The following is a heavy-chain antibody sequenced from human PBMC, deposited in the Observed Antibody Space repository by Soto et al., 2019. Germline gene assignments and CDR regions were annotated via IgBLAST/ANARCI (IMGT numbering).Heavy chain of an antibody. CDR2: IYYSGST. Sequence: SETLSLTSTVSDGSISSYYWILIRQPPGKGLEWIGYIYYSGSTDYNPSLKSRVTISVDTSKNQFSLKLSSVTAADTAVYYCAREAVVVTAAGTFDIWGQGTMVTVSS. CDR1: DGSISSYY. V-gene: IGHV4-59*01. CDR3: AREAVVVTAAGTFDI. J-gene: IGHJ3*02. D-gene: IGHD2-21*02.